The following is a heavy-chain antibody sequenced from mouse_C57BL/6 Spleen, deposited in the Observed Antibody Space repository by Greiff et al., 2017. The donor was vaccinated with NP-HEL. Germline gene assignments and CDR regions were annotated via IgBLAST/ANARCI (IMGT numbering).Heavy chain of an antibody. J-gene: IGHJ4*01. Sequence: VQLQPPGAALVQPGASVQMSCKASGYTYTSYWLTWVPQRPGQGLAWIGDIYPGSGSTNYNEKFKSKATLTVDTSSSTAYMQLSSLTSEDSAVYYCARGYDYVYAMDYWGQGTSVTVSS. CDR2: IYPGSGST. D-gene: IGHD2-4*01. V-gene: IGHV1-55*01. CDR1: GYTYTSYW. CDR3: ARGYDYVYAMDY.